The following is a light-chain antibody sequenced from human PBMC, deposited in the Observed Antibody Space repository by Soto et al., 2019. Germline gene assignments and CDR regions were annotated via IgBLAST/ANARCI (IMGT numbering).Light chain of an antibody. Sequence: EIVMKQSPATLSVSPGETATLSCRASQSVSYNLAWYQQKPGQGPRLLIYGAFTRATGIPARFSGSVSGTDFTLTISSLQSEDFAVYYCQQYKNWPPLTFGGGTKVEIK. CDR2: GAF. V-gene: IGKV3-15*01. J-gene: IGKJ4*02. CDR1: QSVSYN. CDR3: QQYKNWPPLT.